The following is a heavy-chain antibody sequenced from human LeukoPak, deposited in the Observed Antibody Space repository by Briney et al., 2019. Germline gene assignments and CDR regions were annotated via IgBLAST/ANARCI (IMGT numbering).Heavy chain of an antibody. D-gene: IGHD6-13*01. CDR3: ARGAAAVRAYYYYGMDV. CDR1: GGTFSSYT. Sequence: ASVKVSCKASGGTFSSYTISWVRQAPGQGLEWMGIINPSGGSTSYAQNFQGRVTMTRDTSTSTVYMELSSLRSEDTAVYYCARGAAAVRAYYYYGMDVWGQGTTVTVSS. J-gene: IGHJ6*02. V-gene: IGHV1-46*01. CDR2: INPSGGST.